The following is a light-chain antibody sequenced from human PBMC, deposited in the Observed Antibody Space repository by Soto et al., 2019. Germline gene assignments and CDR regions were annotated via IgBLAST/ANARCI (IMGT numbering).Light chain of an antibody. Sequence: DIQFTQSLSTLSASVGDRVTLPCRASQSMSSWLTWYQQKPGKAPKLLIYDASSFESGVPSMLSGSGSGTEFTLTISSLQPDDSATDYSQQYYSYWTFGPGTKVDIK. V-gene: IGKV1-5*01. J-gene: IGKJ1*01. CDR3: QQYYSYWT. CDR1: QSMSSW. CDR2: DAS.